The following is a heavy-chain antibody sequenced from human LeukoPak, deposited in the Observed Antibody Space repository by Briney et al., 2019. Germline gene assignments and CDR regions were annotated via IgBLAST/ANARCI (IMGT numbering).Heavy chain of an antibody. Sequence: GGSLRLSCAASGFTFSSYSMNWVRQAPGKGLEWVSSISSSSSYIYYADSVKGRFTIPRDNAKNSLYLQMNSLRAEDTAVYYCARVKDYGDPQWEVSYYYGMDVWGQGTTVTVSS. V-gene: IGHV3-21*01. J-gene: IGHJ6*02. D-gene: IGHD4-17*01. CDR1: GFTFSSYS. CDR3: ARVKDYGDPQWEVSYYYGMDV. CDR2: ISSSSSYI.